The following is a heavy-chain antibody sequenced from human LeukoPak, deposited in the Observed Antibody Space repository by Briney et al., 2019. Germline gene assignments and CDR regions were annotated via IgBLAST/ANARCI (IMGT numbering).Heavy chain of an antibody. CDR1: GFTFDDYS. V-gene: IGHV3-9*01. CDR2: INWNSGSI. D-gene: IGHD3-10*01. Sequence: GGSLRLSCAASGFTFDDYSIHWVRQAPGKGLEWVSGINWNSGSIAYVDSVKGRFTISRDSAKNSLYLQMNSLTPEDTALYYCAKVRSAFRFGDIGLDYWGPGTLVTVSS. CDR3: AKVRSAFRFGDIGLDY. J-gene: IGHJ4*02.